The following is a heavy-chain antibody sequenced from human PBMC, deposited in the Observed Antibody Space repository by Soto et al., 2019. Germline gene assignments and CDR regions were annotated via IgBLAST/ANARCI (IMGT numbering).Heavy chain of an antibody. Sequence: QMQLVQSGPEVKKPGTSVKVSCKASGFTFTSSAVQWVRQARGQRLEWIGWIVVGSGNTNYAQKFQERVTITRDMSTSTAYMELSSLRSEDTAVYYCAASGVGGWLYGMDVWGQGTTVTVSS. CDR2: IVVGSGNT. CDR1: GFTFTSSA. J-gene: IGHJ6*02. CDR3: AASGVGGWLYGMDV. V-gene: IGHV1-58*01. D-gene: IGHD3-16*01.